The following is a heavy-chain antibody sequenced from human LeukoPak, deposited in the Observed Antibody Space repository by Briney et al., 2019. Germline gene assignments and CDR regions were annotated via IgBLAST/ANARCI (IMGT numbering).Heavy chain of an antibody. D-gene: IGHD7-27*01. CDR2: IYYSGST. CDR3: ARQPSNWDHAYNWFDP. CDR1: GGSISSNSYY. J-gene: IGHJ5*02. Sequence: SETLSLTCTVSGGSISSNSYYWGWIRQPPGKGLEWIGSIYYSGSTYYNPSLKSRVTISVDTSKNQFSLKLSSVTAADTAVYYCARQPSNWDHAYNWFDPWGQGTLVTVSS. V-gene: IGHV4-39*01.